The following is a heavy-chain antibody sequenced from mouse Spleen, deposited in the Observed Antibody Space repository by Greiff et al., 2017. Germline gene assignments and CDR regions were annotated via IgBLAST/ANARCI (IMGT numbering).Heavy chain of an antibody. CDR2: IDPANGNT. CDR3: ARRDARGAWFAY. CDR1: GFNIKDTY. V-gene: IGHV14-3*02. Sequence: VQLQQSGAELVKPGASVKLSCTASGFNIKDTYMHWVKQRPEQGLEWIGRIDPANGNTKYDPKFQGKATITADTSSNTAYLQLSSLTSEDTAVYYCARRDARGAWFAYWGQGTLVTVSA. J-gene: IGHJ3*01. D-gene: IGHD3-1*01.